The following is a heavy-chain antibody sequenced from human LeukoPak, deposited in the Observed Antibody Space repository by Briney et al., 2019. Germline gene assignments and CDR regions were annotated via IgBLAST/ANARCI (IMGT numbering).Heavy chain of an antibody. CDR1: GGTFSSYA. J-gene: IGHJ4*02. CDR2: IIPIFGTA. D-gene: IGHD6-13*01. Sequence: ASVKVSCKASGGTFSSYAISWVRQAPGQGLEWMGGIIPIFGTANYAQKFQGRVTMTRDMSTSTVYMELSSLRSEDTAVYYCASSLAAAGSSFDYWGQGTLVTVSS. CDR3: ASSLAAAGSSFDY. V-gene: IGHV1-69*05.